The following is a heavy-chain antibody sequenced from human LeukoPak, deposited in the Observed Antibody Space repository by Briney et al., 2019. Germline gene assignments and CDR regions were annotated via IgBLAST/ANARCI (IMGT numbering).Heavy chain of an antibody. D-gene: IGHD5-12*01. CDR2: INHSGST. J-gene: IGHJ4*02. Sequence: SETLSLTCAVYGGSFSGYYWSWLRQPPGKGLEWIGEINHSGSTNYNPSLKSRVTISVDTSKNQFSLKLSSVTAAGTAVYYCARGGSGYDSNPYFDYWGQGTLVTVSS. CDR1: GGSFSGYY. CDR3: ARGGSGYDSNPYFDY. V-gene: IGHV4-34*01.